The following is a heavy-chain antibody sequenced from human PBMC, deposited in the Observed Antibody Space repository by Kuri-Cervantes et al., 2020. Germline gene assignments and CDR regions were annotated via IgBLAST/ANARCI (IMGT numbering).Heavy chain of an antibody. CDR1: GFTFSSYA. CDR2: ISYDGSNK. Sequence: SLKISCSASGFTFSSYAMHWVRQAPGKGLEWVAVISYDGSNKYYAGSVKGRFTISRDNSKNTLYLQMNSLRAEDTAVHYCARTSGWYNDLDYWGQGTLVTVSS. V-gene: IGHV3-30-3*01. CDR3: ARTSGWYNDLDY. J-gene: IGHJ4*02. D-gene: IGHD6-19*01.